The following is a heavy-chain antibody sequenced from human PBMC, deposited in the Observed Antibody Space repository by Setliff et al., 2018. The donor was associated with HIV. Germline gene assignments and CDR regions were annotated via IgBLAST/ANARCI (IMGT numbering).Heavy chain of an antibody. D-gene: IGHD3-10*01. CDR3: AIDVPPYYYGSGLDP. V-gene: IGHV4-39*07. CDR2: ISYSGTT. Sequence: SETLSLTCTVSGGSISSSSYCWGWIRQPPGKGLEWIGTISYSGTTYYNPSLKSRATISVETSKNQFSLKLNSVTAADTAVYYCAIDVPPYYYGSGLDPWGQGTLVTVSS. CDR1: GGSISSSSYC. J-gene: IGHJ5*02.